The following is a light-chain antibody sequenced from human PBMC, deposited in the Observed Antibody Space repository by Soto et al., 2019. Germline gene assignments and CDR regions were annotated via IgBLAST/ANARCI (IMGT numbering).Light chain of an antibody. CDR1: SSDIGAYIY. CDR2: EVS. V-gene: IGLV2-8*01. J-gene: IGLJ1*01. Sequence: QSALTQPPSASGSPGQTVTICCTGTSSDIGAYIYVSWYQQHPDKAPKLMISEVSRRPSAVPGRFSGSKSANTAFLTVSGLQADDEAHYYCSSYAGSNNFGFGTGTKVTVL. CDR3: SSYAGSNNFG.